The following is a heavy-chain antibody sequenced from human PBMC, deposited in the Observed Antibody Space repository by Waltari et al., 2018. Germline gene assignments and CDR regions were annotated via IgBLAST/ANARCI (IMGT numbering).Heavy chain of an antibody. CDR2: IYYSGRT. J-gene: IGHJ6*02. CDR3: ARDATTYYDFWSGYYMSQGMDV. D-gene: IGHD3-3*01. Sequence: QVQLQESGPGLVKPSETLSLTCTVSGGSISSYYWIWIRQPPGKGLEWIGYIYYSGRTNYNTSLKSRVTISVDTSKNQFSLKLSSVTAADTAVYYCARDATTYYDFWSGYYMSQGMDVWGQGTTVTVSS. CDR1: GGSISSYY. V-gene: IGHV4-59*01.